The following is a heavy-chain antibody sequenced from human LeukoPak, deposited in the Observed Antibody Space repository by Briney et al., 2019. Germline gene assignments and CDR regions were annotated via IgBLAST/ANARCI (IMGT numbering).Heavy chain of an antibody. CDR1: GYRFSNYW. V-gene: IGHV5-51*01. J-gene: IGHJ4*02. CDR3: ARKGAHFDY. Sequence: GESLKISCRGSGYRFSNYWIAWVRQMPGKGLEWMGVIYPSDSDTKYSPSFQGQVTISVDKSISTAYLQWSSLKASDTAMYYCARKGAHFDYWGQGTLVTVSS. CDR2: IYPSDSDT. D-gene: IGHD1-26*01.